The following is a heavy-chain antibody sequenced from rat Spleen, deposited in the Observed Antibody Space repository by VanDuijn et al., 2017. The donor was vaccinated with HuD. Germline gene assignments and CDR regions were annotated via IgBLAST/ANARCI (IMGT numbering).Heavy chain of an antibody. CDR1: GFSLSSNA. V-gene: IGHV2-6*01. D-gene: IGHD1-11*01. CDR3: ARLGYGGYVMDA. CDR2: ISSGGST. Sequence: QVQLKESGPGLVQPSQTLSLTCTVSGFSLSSNAVMWVRQPPGKGLEWIAAISSGGSTYYNSVLKSRLSISRDTSKSQVFLKMNSLQTEDTAMYFCARLGYGGYVMDAWGQGASVTVSS. J-gene: IGHJ4*01.